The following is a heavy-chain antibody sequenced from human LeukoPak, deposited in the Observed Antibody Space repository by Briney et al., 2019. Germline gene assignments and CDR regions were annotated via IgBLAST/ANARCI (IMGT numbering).Heavy chain of an antibody. Sequence: ASVKVSCKASGYTFTSYVLHWVRQAPGQRLEWMGWINAGNGNTKYSQKFQGRVTITRDTSASTAYMELSSLRSEDTAVYYCARGYGEFNPDYWGQGTLVTVCS. D-gene: IGHD3-10*01. CDR1: GYTFTSYV. V-gene: IGHV1-3*01. CDR2: INAGNGNT. CDR3: ARGYGEFNPDY. J-gene: IGHJ4*02.